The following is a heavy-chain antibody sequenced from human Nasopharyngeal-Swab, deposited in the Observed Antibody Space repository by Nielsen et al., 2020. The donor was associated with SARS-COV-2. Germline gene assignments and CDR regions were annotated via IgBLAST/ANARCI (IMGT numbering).Heavy chain of an antibody. CDR3: AREVVGGLVDS. Sequence: SETLSLTCTVSGGSISSGSIRSYYWSWIRQPPGKGLEWIGYFSYTGIINYNPSLKSRVTISVDMSKNQFSLKLSSVAAADTAVYYCAREVVGGLVDSWGQGTLVTVSS. V-gene: IGHV4-61*01. CDR2: FSYTGII. D-gene: IGHD1-26*01. J-gene: IGHJ4*02. CDR1: GGSISSGSIRSYY.